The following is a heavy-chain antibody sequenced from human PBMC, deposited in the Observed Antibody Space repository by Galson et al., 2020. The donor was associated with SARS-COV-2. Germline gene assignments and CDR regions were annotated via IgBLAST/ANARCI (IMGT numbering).Heavy chain of an antibody. CDR1: GGSISSSDW. CDR2: IFHSGYT. CDR3: SRIIVTAYYFSYMDV. V-gene: IGHV4-4*02. Sequence: SETLSLICAVSGGSISSSDWWGWVRQPPGKGLEWIGEIFHSGYTNYNPSLKSRVTMSLDTSKNQFSLKLSSVTAADTALYYCSRIIVTAYYFSYMDVWGKGTTVTVSS. J-gene: IGHJ6*03. D-gene: IGHD2-21*02.